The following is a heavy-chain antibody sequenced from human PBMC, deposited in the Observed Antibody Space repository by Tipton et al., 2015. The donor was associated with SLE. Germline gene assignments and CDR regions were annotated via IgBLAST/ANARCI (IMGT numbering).Heavy chain of an antibody. D-gene: IGHD3-10*01. Sequence: LRLSCNVSVYSISSSHWWGWIRQPPGKGLEWIGHIYYGGTIYYNPSLKSRVTMSIDTSKNQFSLKLSSVTAADTAVYYCARQRLRLLSPLDAWGQGTTVTVS. J-gene: IGHJ6*02. CDR1: VYSISSSHW. CDR2: IYYGGTI. V-gene: IGHV4-28*02. CDR3: ARQRLRLLSPLDA.